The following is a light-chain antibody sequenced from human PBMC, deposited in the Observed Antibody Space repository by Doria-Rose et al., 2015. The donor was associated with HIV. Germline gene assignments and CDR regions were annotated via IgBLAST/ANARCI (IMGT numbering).Light chain of an antibody. Sequence: LSASIGDRVTITCRASQTVSTYLNWFQQEPGKAPKLLIYAASRLQSGVPSRFSGSGSGTDFTLTISGLQPGDFATYYCQQTYSSPPWTFGQGTKVKMK. J-gene: IGKJ1*01. CDR2: AAS. CDR3: QQTYSSPPWT. CDR1: QTVSTY. V-gene: IGKV1-39*01.